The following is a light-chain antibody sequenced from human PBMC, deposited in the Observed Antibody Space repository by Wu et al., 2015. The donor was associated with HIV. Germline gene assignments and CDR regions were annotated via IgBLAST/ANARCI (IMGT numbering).Light chain of an antibody. Sequence: DILLTQSPSFLSASVGDRLTVTCRASQGISNYLAWYQQKPGTAPKLLIYAASTLQTGVPLRFSGRGSGTEFTLSISSLQPEDSATYFCQQLNTYPWTFGQGTTAEVK. V-gene: IGKV1-9*01. J-gene: IGKJ1*01. CDR1: QGISNY. CDR2: AAS. CDR3: QQLNTYPWT.